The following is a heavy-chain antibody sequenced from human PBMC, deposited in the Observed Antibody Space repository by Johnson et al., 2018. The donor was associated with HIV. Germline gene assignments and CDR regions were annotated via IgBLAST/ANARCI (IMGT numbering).Heavy chain of an antibody. CDR3: ARAYNDAFDI. J-gene: IGHJ3*02. Sequence: QVQLVESGGGVVQPGRSLRLSCAASGFTFSSYGMHWVRQAPGKGLEWVAVISYAGSNKYYADSVKGRFTISRDNSKNTLYLQMNSLRAEDTAVFYCARAYNDAFDIWGQGTMVTVSS. D-gene: IGHD5-24*01. CDR1: GFTFSSYG. CDR2: ISYAGSNK. V-gene: IGHV3-30*03.